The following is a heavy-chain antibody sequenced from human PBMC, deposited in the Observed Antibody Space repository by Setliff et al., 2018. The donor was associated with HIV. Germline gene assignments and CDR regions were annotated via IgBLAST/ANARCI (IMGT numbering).Heavy chain of an antibody. CDR2: ISAYSGDI. CDR3: ARGSEDNVWFDP. J-gene: IGHJ5*02. CDR1: GYNFIDYN. D-gene: IGHD3-10*01. V-gene: IGHV1-18*04. Sequence: GASVKVSCKASGYNFIDYNFIWVRQAPGQGPEWMGWISAYSGDINYSQKFQGRVTMTKDTSTSTAYMELRSLRSDDTAIYYCARGSEDNVWFDPWGQGTLVTVSS.